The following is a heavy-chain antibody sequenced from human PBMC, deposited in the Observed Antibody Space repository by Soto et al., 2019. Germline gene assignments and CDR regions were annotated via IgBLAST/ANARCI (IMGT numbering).Heavy chain of an antibody. CDR2: IYYTGST. J-gene: IGHJ4*02. V-gene: IGHV4-31*03. CDR1: GDSVSNGGYY. CDR3: ATEVAATPYVEY. Sequence: QVQLQESGPGLAKPSQTLSLTCTVSGDSVSNGGYYWNWIRQYPGKVLEWIGYIYYTGSTFYNPSLKSRLTISEDTSKNQFSLSLRSVSAADTAVYYCATEVAATPYVEYWGQGALVTISS. D-gene: IGHD2-15*01.